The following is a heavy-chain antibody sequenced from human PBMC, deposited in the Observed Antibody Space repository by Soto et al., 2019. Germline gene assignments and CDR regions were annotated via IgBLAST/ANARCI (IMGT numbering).Heavy chain of an antibody. CDR3: ASSYYYDSSGYASFDY. V-gene: IGHV4-31*03. D-gene: IGHD3-22*01. CDR2: IYYSGST. J-gene: IGHJ4*01. CDR1: GGSISSGGYY. Sequence: SETLSLTCTVSGGSISSGGYYWSWIRQHPGKGLEWIGYIYYSGSTYYNPSLKSRVTISVDTSKNQFSLKLGSVTAADTAVYYCASSYYYDSSGYASFDYWGHGTLVTISS.